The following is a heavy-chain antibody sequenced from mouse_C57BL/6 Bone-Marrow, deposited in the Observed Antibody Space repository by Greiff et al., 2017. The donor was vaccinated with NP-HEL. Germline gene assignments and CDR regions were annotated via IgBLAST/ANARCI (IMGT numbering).Heavy chain of an antibody. CDR2: ITHSSGYT. Sequence: VQLQQSGAELARHGASVKMSCKASGYTFTSYTMHLVKQRPGQGLEWIGYITHSSGYTKYNQKFKDKATLTADKSSSTAYKQLSSLTSEDSTVYYCARLRRYAMDYWGQGTSVTVSS. J-gene: IGHJ4*01. V-gene: IGHV1-4*01. CDR1: GYTFTSYT. CDR3: ARLRRYAMDY. D-gene: IGHD2-12*01.